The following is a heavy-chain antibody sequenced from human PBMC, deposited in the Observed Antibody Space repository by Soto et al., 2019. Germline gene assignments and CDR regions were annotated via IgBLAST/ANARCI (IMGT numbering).Heavy chain of an antibody. V-gene: IGHV4-4*02. CDR1: GGSISSSNW. CDR3: ARDAPSDGGSTSCYQNWFEP. D-gene: IGHD2-2*01. Sequence: KPSETLSLTCAVSGGSISSSNWWSWVRQPTGKGLEWIGAIYHSGRTNYNPSPKSRDTISVDNSKNQFSLKLSSVTAADTAVYYFARDAPSDGGSTSCYQNWFEPWRRGSLVTVSS. CDR2: IYHSGRT. J-gene: IGHJ5*02.